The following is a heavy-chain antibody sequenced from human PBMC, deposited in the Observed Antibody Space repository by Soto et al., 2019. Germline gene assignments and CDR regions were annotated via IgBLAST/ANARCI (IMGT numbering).Heavy chain of an antibody. CDR1: GGTLSGNY. V-gene: IGHV4-34*01. J-gene: IGHJ5*02. Sequence: QVQLQQWGAGLLKPSETLSLTCAVYGGTLSGNYWSWIRQPPGKGLEWIGEINHSGSTNYNPSLKGRVTRSVDTSKTQFALDLSSVTAADAAVYFCARGRSSGYFSNWFDPWGQGDLVTVSS. D-gene: IGHD3-9*01. CDR3: ARGRSSGYFSNWFDP. CDR2: INHSGST.